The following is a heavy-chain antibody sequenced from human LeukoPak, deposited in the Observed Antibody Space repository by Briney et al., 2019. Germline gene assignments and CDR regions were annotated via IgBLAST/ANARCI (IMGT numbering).Heavy chain of an antibody. J-gene: IGHJ5*02. CDR3: ATLYSSSSENWFDP. D-gene: IGHD6-6*01. V-gene: IGHV4-4*07. CDR1: GDSISSYY. Sequence: PSETLSLTCSVSGDSISSYYWSWIRQPAGKGLEWIGRIHFAGGDSYNPSLKNRVTISVDTSKNQFSLKLSSVTAADTAVYYCATLYSSSSENWFDPWGQGTLVTVSS. CDR2: IHFAGGD.